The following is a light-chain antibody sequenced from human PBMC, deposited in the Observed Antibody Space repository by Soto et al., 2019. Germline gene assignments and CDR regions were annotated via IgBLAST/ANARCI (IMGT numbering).Light chain of an antibody. Sequence: DSHITQAPSTLSSSVGDRVTITCRASQSISSWLAWYQQKPGTAPKLLIYHASTLESGVPSRFSGSGSGTEFTLTISSLKPDDFATYYCQKYNSYSFGQGTKVDI. CDR3: QKYNSYS. J-gene: IGKJ1*01. V-gene: IGKV1-5*01. CDR1: QSISSW. CDR2: HAS.